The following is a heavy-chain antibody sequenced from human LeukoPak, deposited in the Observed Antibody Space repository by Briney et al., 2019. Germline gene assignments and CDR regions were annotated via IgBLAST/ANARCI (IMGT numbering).Heavy chain of an antibody. D-gene: IGHD5-24*01. Sequence: GESLKISCKGSGYSFTSYWIGWVRQLPGKGLEWMGIIYPGGSDTRYSPSFQGQVTISADKSISTAYLQWSSLKASDTAMYYSARHPRDGYINWYFDLWGRGTLVTVSS. CDR3: ARHPRDGYINWYFDL. V-gene: IGHV5-51*01. J-gene: IGHJ2*01. CDR1: GYSFTSYW. CDR2: IYPGGSDT.